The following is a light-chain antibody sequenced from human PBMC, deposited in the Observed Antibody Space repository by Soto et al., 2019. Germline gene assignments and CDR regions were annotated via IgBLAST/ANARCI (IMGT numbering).Light chain of an antibody. CDR3: XXXXXSPIT. V-gene: IGKV3-20*01. CDR2: DTS. J-gene: IGKJ5*01. CDR1: QSVTSSF. Sequence: EIVLTQSPGTLSLSPGERXTLSXXASQSVTSSFLAWLQQKPGQAPRLLIYDTSKGATGIPDRFSGSGSGTDFTLTISRLEPXXXXXXXXXXXXXSPITFGQGTRLEIK.